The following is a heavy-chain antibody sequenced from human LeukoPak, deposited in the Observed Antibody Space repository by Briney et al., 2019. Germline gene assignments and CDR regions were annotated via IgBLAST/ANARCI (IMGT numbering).Heavy chain of an antibody. Sequence: SAQVFSRNCGGNFSSYDMICWLQEIGEELQEMRGIIPPFGTANYAQKFKGRVTITTDESPHPAYMELSSLRSEDTAVYYCASGSRIYSWFDPWGQGTLVTVSS. V-gene: IGHV1-69*05. CDR1: GGNFSSYD. CDR2: IIPPFGTA. CDR3: ASGSRIYSWFDP. J-gene: IGHJ5*02. D-gene: IGHD2-15*01.